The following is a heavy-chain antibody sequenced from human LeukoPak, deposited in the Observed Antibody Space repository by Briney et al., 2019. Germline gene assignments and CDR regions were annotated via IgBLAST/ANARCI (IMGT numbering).Heavy chain of an antibody. D-gene: IGHD2-21*02. CDR3: AKVTAQSPYYGMDV. J-gene: IGHJ6*02. V-gene: IGHV3-30*18. Sequence: AGGSLRLSCAASGFTFSSYGMHWVRQAPGKGLEWVAVISYDGSNKYYADSVKGRFTISRDNSKNTLYLQMNSLRAEDTAVYYCAKVTAQSPYYGMDVWGQGTTVTVSS. CDR2: ISYDGSNK. CDR1: GFTFSSYG.